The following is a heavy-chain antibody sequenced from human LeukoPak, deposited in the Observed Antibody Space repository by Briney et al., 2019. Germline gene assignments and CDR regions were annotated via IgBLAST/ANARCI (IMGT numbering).Heavy chain of an antibody. J-gene: IGHJ4*02. CDR1: GFTFSSYA. CDR2: ISGSGGST. CDR3: AKFISSGYGALDY. V-gene: IGHV3-23*01. Sequence: GGSLRLSCAASGFTFSSYAMSWVRQAPGKGLEWVSAISGSGGSTYYADSVKGRFSISRDNSKNTLYLQMNSLRAEDTAVYYCAKFISSGYGALDYWGQGTLVTVSS. D-gene: IGHD3-22*01.